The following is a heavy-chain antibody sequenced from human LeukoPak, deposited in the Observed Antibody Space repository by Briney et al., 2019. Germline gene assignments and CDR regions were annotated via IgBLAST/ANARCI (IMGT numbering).Heavy chain of an antibody. Sequence: GETLRLSCAAPGFTFSSYAMLWVREAPGKGLEWVAVISYDGSNKYYADSVKGRFTISRDNSKNTLYLQMNSLRAEDTAVYHCARVHGSGSYSSAGYWGQGTLVTVSS. V-gene: IGHV3-30*04. CDR3: ARVHGSGSYSSAGY. D-gene: IGHD3-10*01. CDR2: ISYDGSNK. CDR1: GFTFSSYA. J-gene: IGHJ4*02.